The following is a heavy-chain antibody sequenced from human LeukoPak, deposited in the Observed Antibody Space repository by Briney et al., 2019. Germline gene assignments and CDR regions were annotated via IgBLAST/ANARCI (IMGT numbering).Heavy chain of an antibody. CDR3: AKGSRDSYNNFDY. CDR2: ISGSGGST. Sequence: GGSLRLSCAASGFTFSSYAMSWVRQAPGKGLEWVSAISGSGGSTYYADSVKGRSTISRDNSKNTLYLQMNSLRAEDTAVYYCAKGSRDSYNNFDYWGQGTLVTVSS. CDR1: GFTFSSYA. J-gene: IGHJ4*02. V-gene: IGHV3-23*01. D-gene: IGHD5-24*01.